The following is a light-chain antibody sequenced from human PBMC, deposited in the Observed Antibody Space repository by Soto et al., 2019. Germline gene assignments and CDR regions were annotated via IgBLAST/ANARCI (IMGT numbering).Light chain of an antibody. V-gene: IGKV3-20*01. CDR1: QSVSSIY. Sequence: EIVLTQSPCTLSLSPGERATLSCRASQSVSSIYLAWYQQKPGQAPRLLIYGASSRATGIPDRFSGSGSGTDFTLTISSLEPEDFAVYYCQQYGSSRWTFGQGTKVEI. CDR2: GAS. J-gene: IGKJ1*01. CDR3: QQYGSSRWT.